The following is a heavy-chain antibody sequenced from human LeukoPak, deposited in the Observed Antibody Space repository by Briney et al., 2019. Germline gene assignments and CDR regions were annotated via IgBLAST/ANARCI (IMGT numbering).Heavy chain of an antibody. Sequence: QSGGSLRLSCAASGFTFRSYAMHWVRQAPGKGLEWVANIKQDGSEKYYVDSVKGRFTISRDNAKNSLYLQMNSLRAEDTAVYYCLWEPADYWGQGTLVTVSS. CDR3: LWEPADY. CDR1: GFTFRSYA. V-gene: IGHV3-7*01. CDR2: IKQDGSEK. D-gene: IGHD1-26*01. J-gene: IGHJ4*02.